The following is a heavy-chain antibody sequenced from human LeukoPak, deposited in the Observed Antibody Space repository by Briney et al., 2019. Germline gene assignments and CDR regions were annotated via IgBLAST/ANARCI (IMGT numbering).Heavy chain of an antibody. J-gene: IGHJ6*02. Sequence: PGGSLRLSCAASGFTFDDYAMHWVRQAPGKGLEWVSGISWNSGSIGYADSVKGRFTISRDNAKNSLYLQMNSLRAEDTALYYCAIFGVFSYGMDVWGQGTTVTVSS. CDR3: AIFGVFSYGMDV. V-gene: IGHV3-9*01. CDR1: GFTFDDYA. D-gene: IGHD3-10*01. CDR2: ISWNSGSI.